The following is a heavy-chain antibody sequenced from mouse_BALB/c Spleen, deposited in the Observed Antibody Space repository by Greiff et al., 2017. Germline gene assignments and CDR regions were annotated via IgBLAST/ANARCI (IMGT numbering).Heavy chain of an antibody. Sequence: EVMLVESGGGLVQPGGSLKLSCAASGFTFSSYGMSWVRQTPDKRLELVATINSNGGSTYYPDSVKGRFTISRDNAKNTLYLQMSSLKSEDTAMYYCARERDYRIDYWGQGTTLTVSS. CDR2: INSNGGST. CDR3: ARERDYRIDY. J-gene: IGHJ2*01. V-gene: IGHV5-6-3*01. CDR1: GFTFSSYG. D-gene: IGHD2-14*01.